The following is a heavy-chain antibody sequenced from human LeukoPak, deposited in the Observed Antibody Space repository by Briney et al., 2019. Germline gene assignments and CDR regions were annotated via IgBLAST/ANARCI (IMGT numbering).Heavy chain of an antibody. J-gene: IGHJ4*02. CDR3: ARSWAGMYYPFYYFDY. D-gene: IGHD1-26*01. V-gene: IGHV4-34*01. CDR2: INHRGTT. CDR1: GDSFSGYY. Sequence: KTSETLSLTCAVYGDSFSGYYWSWIRQPPGKGLEWIAEINHRGTTHYNPSLKSRVNISADMSKNQFSLHLDSVTAADTAVYYCARSWAGMYYPFYYFDYWGQGTLVSVSS.